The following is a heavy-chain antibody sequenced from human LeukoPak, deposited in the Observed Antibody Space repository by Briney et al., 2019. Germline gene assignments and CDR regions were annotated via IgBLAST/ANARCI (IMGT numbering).Heavy chain of an antibody. D-gene: IGHD2-21*01. CDR3: ASLRSYSDAFDI. CDR1: GYSFTTNW. J-gene: IGHJ3*02. V-gene: IGHV5-10-1*01. CDR2: LDPSDSYT. Sequence: GESLKISCKGSGYSFTTNWISWVRQMPGKGLEWMGSLDPSDSYTNYSPSFQGHISISTDKSITTAYLQWSSLKASDTAMYYCASLRSYSDAFDIWGQGTMVTVSS.